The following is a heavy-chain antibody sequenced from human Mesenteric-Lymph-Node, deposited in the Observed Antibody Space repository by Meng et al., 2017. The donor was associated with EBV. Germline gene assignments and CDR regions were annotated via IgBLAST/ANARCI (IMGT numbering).Heavy chain of an antibody. Sequence: VLLLQSWPRLTKPGAHVQVSCNASGDPFTICDINWVRQATGQVLEWMVWMNPNSGNTGYAQKFQGRVTMTRNTSISTAYMELSSLRSEDTAVYYCARVGPLNSNWFDPWGQGTLVTVSS. V-gene: IGHV1-8*01. J-gene: IGHJ5*02. CDR3: ARVGPLNSNWFDP. CDR1: GDPFTICD. D-gene: IGHD1-1*01. CDR2: MNPNSGNT.